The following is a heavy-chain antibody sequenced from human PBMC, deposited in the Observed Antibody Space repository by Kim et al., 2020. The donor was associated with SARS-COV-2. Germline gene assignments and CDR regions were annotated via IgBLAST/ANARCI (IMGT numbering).Heavy chain of an antibody. D-gene: IGHD6-6*01. J-gene: IGHJ1*01. V-gene: IGHV4-39*01. Sequence: SETLSLTCNVSGASISSSSYYCGWLRQTPGKGLEWIGTIFHSGSTYYSPSLKSRLSISIDTSKSHFSLRLRSVSAADTGIYYCARQAGIAARQVADFWGQGTHVTVSS. CDR2: IFHSGST. CDR1: GASISSSSYY. CDR3: ARQAGIAARQVADF.